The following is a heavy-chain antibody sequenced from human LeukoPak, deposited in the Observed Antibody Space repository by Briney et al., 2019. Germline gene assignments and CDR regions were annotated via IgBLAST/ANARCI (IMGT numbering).Heavy chain of an antibody. CDR3: ARDNWGFDP. CDR2: IYHSGST. V-gene: IGHV4-30-2*01. Sequence: SETLSLTCTVSGGSISSGGYYWSWIRQPPGKGLEWIGYIYHSGSTYFNPSLKSRVTISVDRSKNQFSLKLSSVTAADTAVYYRARDNWGFDPWGQGTLVTVSS. D-gene: IGHD7-27*01. CDR1: GGSISSGGYY. J-gene: IGHJ5*02.